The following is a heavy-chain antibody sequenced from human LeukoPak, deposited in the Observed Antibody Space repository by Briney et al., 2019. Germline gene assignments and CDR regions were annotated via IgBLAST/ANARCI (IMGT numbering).Heavy chain of an antibody. J-gene: IGHJ4*02. CDR1: EFTVSSYF. V-gene: IGHV3-53*01. D-gene: IGHD6-19*01. Sequence: PGGSLRLSCAASEFTVSSYFMSWVRQAPGKGLEWVSVIYSGGSTYYADSVKGRFTISRDNSKNTLYLQMNSLRAEDTAVYYCARGTSSGWYGAYWGQGTLVTVSS. CDR3: ARGTSSGWYGAY. CDR2: IYSGGST.